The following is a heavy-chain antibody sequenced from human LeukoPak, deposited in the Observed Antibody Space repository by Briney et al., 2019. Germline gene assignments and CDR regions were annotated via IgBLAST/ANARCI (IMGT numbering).Heavy chain of an antibody. CDR3: ASRGYSGSYYRFLDP. CDR1: GFTFSSYA. J-gene: IGHJ5*02. D-gene: IGHD1-26*01. CDR2: ISYDGSNK. V-gene: IGHV3-30-3*01. Sequence: GGSLRLSCAASGFTFSSYAMHWVRQAPGKGLEWVAVISYDGSNKYYADSVKGRFTISRDNSRNTLYLQMNSLRAEDTAVYYCASRGYSGSYYRFLDPWGQGTLVTVSS.